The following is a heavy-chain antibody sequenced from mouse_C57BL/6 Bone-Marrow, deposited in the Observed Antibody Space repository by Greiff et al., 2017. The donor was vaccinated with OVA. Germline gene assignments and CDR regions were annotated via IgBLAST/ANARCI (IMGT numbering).Heavy chain of an antibody. CDR1: GYTFTSYG. D-gene: IGHD1-1*01. Sequence: VKLLESGAELARPGASVKLSCKASGYTFTSYGISWVKQRTGQGLEWIGEIYPRSGNTYYNEKFKGKATLTADKSSSTAYMELRSLTSEDSAVYFCARGISTVPDYWGQGTTLTVSS. J-gene: IGHJ2*01. CDR2: IYPRSGNT. V-gene: IGHV1-81*01. CDR3: ARGISTVPDY.